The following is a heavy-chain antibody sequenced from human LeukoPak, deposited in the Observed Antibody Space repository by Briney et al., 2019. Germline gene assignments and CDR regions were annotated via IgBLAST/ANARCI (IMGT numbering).Heavy chain of an antibody. Sequence: GGSLRLSCAASGFTFSSYAMHWVRQVPGKGLEWVSYISSSSNTIYYADSVKGRFTISRDNAKNSLYLQMNSLRDEDTAVYYCTRGGFDYWGQGTLVTVSS. CDR2: ISSSSNTI. CDR3: TRGGFDY. CDR1: GFTFSSYA. D-gene: IGHD3-16*01. V-gene: IGHV3-48*02. J-gene: IGHJ4*02.